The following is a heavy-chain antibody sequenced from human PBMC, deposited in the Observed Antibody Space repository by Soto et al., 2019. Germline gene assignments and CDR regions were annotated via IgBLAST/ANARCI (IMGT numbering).Heavy chain of an antibody. CDR2: IYYSGST. J-gene: IGHJ4*02. CDR3: AREVPPLYYYDSRGSYD. V-gene: IGHV4-39*02. D-gene: IGHD3-22*01. CDR1: GGSISSSSDY. Sequence: SEILCLTCTVSGGSISSSSDYWGWIRQPPGKGLVWIGSIYYSGSTYYNPSLKSRVTISVDTSKNQFSLKLSSVTAADTAVYYCAREVPPLYYYDSRGSYDSGQGTLVTVSS.